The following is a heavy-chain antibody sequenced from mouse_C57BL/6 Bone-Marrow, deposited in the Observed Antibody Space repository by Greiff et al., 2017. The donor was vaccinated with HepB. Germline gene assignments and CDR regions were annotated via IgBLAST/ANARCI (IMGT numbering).Heavy chain of an antibody. CDR2: IYPGDGDT. CDR3: AKGRVWCLYCYAMDY. J-gene: IGHJ4*01. V-gene: IGHV1-82*01. CDR1: GYAFSSSW. D-gene: IGHD1-1*02. Sequence: VQLQQSGPELVKPGASVKISCKASGYAFSSSWMNWVKQRPGKGLEWIGRIYPGDGDTNYNGKFKGKATLTADKSSSTAYMQLSSLTSEDSAVYFCAKGRVWCLYCYAMDYWGQGTSVTVSS.